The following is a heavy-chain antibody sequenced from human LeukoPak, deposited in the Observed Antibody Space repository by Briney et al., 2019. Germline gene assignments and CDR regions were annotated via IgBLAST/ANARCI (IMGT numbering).Heavy chain of an antibody. CDR2: MSPNSGNT. Sequence: VASVKVSCKASGYTFTSYDIKWVRQATGQGLEWMGWMSPNSGNTGYAQKFQGRVTTTRNTAISTAYMELSSLRSEDTAVYYCVRTPPNWGADYWGQGTLVTVSS. CDR1: GYTFTSYD. V-gene: IGHV1-8*01. J-gene: IGHJ4*02. D-gene: IGHD7-27*01. CDR3: VRTPPNWGADY.